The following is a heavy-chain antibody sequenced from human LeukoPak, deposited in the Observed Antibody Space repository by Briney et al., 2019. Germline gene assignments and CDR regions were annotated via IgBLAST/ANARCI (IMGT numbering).Heavy chain of an antibody. D-gene: IGHD3-10*01. CDR3: AKVPLYGSGSYYFDY. CDR2: IRYDGSNK. Sequence: GGSLRLSCAASGFTFSSYGMHWVRQAPGKGLEWVAFIRYDGSNKYYADSVKGRFTISRDNSKNTLYLQMNSLRAEDTAVYYCAKVPLYGSGSYYFDYWGQGTLVTVSS. J-gene: IGHJ4*02. V-gene: IGHV3-30*02. CDR1: GFTFSSYG.